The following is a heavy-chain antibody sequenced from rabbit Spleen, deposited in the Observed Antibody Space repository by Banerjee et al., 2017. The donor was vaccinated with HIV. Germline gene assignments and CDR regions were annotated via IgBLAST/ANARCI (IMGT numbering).Heavy chain of an antibody. J-gene: IGHJ6*01. V-gene: IGHV1S40*01. CDR2: IDTGSSGFT. D-gene: IGHD1-1*01. Sequence: YMCWVRQAPGKGLEWIACIDTGSSGFTYFASWAKGRFTISKTSSTTVTLQMTSLTAADTATYFCARDTSSSFSSYGMDLWAPGTLVTVS. CDR3: ARDTSSSFSSYGMDL. CDR1: Y.